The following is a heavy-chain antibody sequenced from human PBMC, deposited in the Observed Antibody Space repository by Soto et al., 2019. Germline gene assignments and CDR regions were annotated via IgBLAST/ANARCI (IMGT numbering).Heavy chain of an antibody. J-gene: IGHJ4*02. Sequence: GGSLRLSCAASGFTFSSYAMHWVRQAPGKGLEWVAVISYDGSNKYYADSVKGRFTISRDNSKNTLYLQMNSLRAEDTAVYYCARAWWEQQLPFDYWGQGTLVTVSS. CDR3: ARAWWEQQLPFDY. CDR2: ISYDGSNK. V-gene: IGHV3-30-3*01. D-gene: IGHD6-13*01. CDR1: GFTFSSYA.